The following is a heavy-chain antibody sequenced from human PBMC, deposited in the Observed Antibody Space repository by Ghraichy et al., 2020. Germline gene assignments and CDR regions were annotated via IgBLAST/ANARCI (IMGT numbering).Heavy chain of an antibody. CDR2: IYTSGST. V-gene: IGHV4-4*07. CDR3: ARDGGYSSSWYGLRMTVGDERIDY. J-gene: IGHJ4*02. CDR1: GGSISSYY. D-gene: IGHD6-13*01. Sequence: SETLSLTCTVSGGSISSYYWSWIRQPAGKGLEWIGRIYTSGSTNYNPSLKSRVTMSVDTSKNQFSLKLSSVTAADTAVYYCARDGGYSSSWYGLRMTVGDERIDYWGQGTLVTVSS.